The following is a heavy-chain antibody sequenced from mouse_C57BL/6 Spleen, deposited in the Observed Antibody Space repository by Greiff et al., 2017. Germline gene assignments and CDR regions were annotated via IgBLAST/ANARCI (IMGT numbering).Heavy chain of an antibody. CDR2: INPSSGYT. D-gene: IGHD1-1*01. Sequence: QVQLQQSGAELARPGASVKMSCKASGYTFTSYTMHWVKQRPGQGLEWIGYINPSSGYTKYNQKFKDKATLTADKSSSTAYMQLSSLTSEDSAVXYCARGTTVDAMDYWGQGTSVTVSS. CDR3: ARGTTVDAMDY. V-gene: IGHV1-4*01. J-gene: IGHJ4*01. CDR1: GYTFTSYT.